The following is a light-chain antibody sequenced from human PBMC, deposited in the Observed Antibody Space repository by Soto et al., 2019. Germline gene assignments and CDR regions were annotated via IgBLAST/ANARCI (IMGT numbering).Light chain of an antibody. CDR3: QQYGSSPTWT. CDR2: AAS. Sequence: MQMPQLPSSLTASVGDRVTITCLASQNIINYLNWYQQKPGKAPKLLIYAASSLQSGVPSRFSGSGSGTDFTLTIIRLEPEDFAVYYCQQYGSSPTWTFAQGTKVDIK. V-gene: IGKV1-39*01. CDR1: QNIINY. J-gene: IGKJ1*01.